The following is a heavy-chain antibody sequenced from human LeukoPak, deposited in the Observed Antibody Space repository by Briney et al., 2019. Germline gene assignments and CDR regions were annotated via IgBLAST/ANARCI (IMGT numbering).Heavy chain of an antibody. CDR1: GFTFGDYA. CDR2: TSSGSSYI. J-gene: IGHJ4*02. CDR3: ARDRNSYGFEGFDY. Sequence: GGSLRLSCTASGFTFGDYAMSWVRQAPGKGLEWVSSTSSGSSYIYYADSVKGRYTISRDNAKNSLYLQMNSLRAEDTAVYYCARDRNSYGFEGFDYWGQGTLVTVSS. V-gene: IGHV3-21*01. D-gene: IGHD5-18*01.